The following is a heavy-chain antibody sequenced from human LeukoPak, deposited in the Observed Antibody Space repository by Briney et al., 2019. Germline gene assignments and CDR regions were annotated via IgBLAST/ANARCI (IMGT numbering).Heavy chain of an antibody. V-gene: IGHV3-30*03. Sequence: GGSLRLSCAASGFTFSSYWMSWVRQAPGKGLEWVAVISYDGSNKYYADSVKGRFTISRDNSKNTLYLQMNSLRAEDTAVYYCAREYDYGGNRPGCFQHWGQGTLVTVSS. CDR2: ISYDGSNK. CDR3: AREYDYGGNRPGCFQH. D-gene: IGHD4-23*01. J-gene: IGHJ1*01. CDR1: GFTFSSYW.